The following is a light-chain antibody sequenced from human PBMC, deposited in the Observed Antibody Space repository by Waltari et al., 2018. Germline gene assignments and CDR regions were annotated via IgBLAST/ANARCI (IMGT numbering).Light chain of an antibody. V-gene: IGLV2-14*01. CDR1: SSDIGFYNY. Sequence: QSALTQPASVSGSPGQSLPISCTVTSSDIGFYNYVSWYQQHPGKAPKLMIYDVSERPSGVSNRFSGSKSGNTASLTISGLQAEDEADYYCNSYAGSSSWVFGGGTKLTVL. CDR2: DVS. J-gene: IGLJ3*02. CDR3: NSYAGSSSWV.